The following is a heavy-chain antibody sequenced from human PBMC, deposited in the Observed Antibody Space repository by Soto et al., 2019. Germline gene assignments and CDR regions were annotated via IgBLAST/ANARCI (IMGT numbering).Heavy chain of an antibody. Sequence: QVQLQESGPGLVKPSQTLSLTCTVSGGSITSGGYYWNWIRQHPGKGLEWIGYISYSGSTYYNPSLTNRVTMSVDTSKNPFSLEVTSVTAADTAVYYCAKDRGQYCSGGNCYSGEWFDPWGQGTPVTVSS. CDR2: ISYSGST. CDR3: AKDRGQYCSGGNCYSGEWFDP. CDR1: GGSITSGGYY. D-gene: IGHD2-15*01. V-gene: IGHV4-31*03. J-gene: IGHJ5*02.